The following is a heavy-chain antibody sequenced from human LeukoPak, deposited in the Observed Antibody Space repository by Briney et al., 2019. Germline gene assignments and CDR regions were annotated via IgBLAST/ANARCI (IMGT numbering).Heavy chain of an antibody. CDR3: AKSPVSSCRGSFCYPFDY. CDR1: GFTFSTYA. CDR2: ISGSDDGT. Sequence: GGSLRLSCAASGFTFSTYAMSWVRQIPGKGMEWVSAISGSDDGTYYADSVKGRFTISRDNSRNTLYLQMNTLRAEDTAVYFCAKSPVSSCRGSFCYPFDYWGQGNLVTVSS. V-gene: IGHV3-23*01. D-gene: IGHD2-15*01. J-gene: IGHJ4*02.